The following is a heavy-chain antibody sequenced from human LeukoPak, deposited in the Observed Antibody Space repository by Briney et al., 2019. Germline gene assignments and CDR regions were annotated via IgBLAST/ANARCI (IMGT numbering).Heavy chain of an antibody. V-gene: IGHV3-23*01. CDR1: GLTFNTYP. Sequence: GGSLRPSCVASGLTFNTYPMAWVRQAPGKGLEWVSRISGSGDTTYYTDSVRGRFTISRDNSKNKVFLQMNSLRAEDTAIYFCATDSNPFDFWGQGTLVTVSS. J-gene: IGHJ4*02. CDR2: ISGSGDTT. D-gene: IGHD6-13*01. CDR3: ATDSNPFDF.